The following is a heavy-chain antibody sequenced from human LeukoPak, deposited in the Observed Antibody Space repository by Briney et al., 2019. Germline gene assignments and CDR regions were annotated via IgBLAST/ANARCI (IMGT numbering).Heavy chain of an antibody. CDR2: IYYSGST. CDR3: ARQSYDSSGYYYVDY. D-gene: IGHD3-22*01. CDR1: GGSISSGGYY. Sequence: SQTLSLTCTVSGGSISSGGYYWSWIRQPPGKGLEWIGYIYYSGSTYYNPSLKSRVTISVDTSKNQFSLKLSSVTAADTAVYYCARQSYDSSGYYYVDYWGQGTLVTVSS. V-gene: IGHV4-31*03. J-gene: IGHJ4*02.